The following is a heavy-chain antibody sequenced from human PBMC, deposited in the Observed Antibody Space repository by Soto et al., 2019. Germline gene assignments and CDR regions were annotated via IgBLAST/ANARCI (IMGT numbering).Heavy chain of an antibody. CDR1: GASISSSRYY. Sequence: QPQLQESGPGLLKPSETLSLTCTVSGASISSSRYYWGWIRQPPGKGLEWIGNIYNNGGTYYNPSLTSRVAISVDTSTNQFSLKLNSVTAADTAVYYCVSSTSGSNTWKSPLDFWGQGTLVTVSS. CDR2: IYNNGGT. D-gene: IGHD2-2*01. CDR3: VSSTSGSNTWKSPLDF. V-gene: IGHV4-39*01. J-gene: IGHJ4*02.